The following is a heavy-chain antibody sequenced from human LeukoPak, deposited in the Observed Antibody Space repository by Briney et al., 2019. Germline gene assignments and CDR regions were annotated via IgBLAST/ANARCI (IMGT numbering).Heavy chain of an antibody. V-gene: IGHV1-2*06. D-gene: IGHD2-21*02. CDR2: INPNSGGT. CDR1: GYTFTGYY. Sequence: ASVKVSCNTSGYTFTGYYMHWVRQAPGQGLEWMGRINPNSGGTNYAQKFQGRVTMTRDTSISTAYMELSRLRSDDTAVYYCARDRFTHFYGLPDYWGQGTLVTVSS. J-gene: IGHJ4*02. CDR3: ARDRFTHFYGLPDY.